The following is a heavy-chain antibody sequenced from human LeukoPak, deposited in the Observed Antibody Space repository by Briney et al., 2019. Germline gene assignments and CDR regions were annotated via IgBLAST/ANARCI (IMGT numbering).Heavy chain of an antibody. D-gene: IGHD2-15*01. J-gene: IGHJ4*02. CDR1: GYYLTNNW. V-gene: IGHV5-51*01. CDR2: IYPGDSDT. CDR3: ARRGGRQPFDY. Sequence: GASLKISCKISGYYLTNNWIGGVRQVRGKGLEWMGIIYPGDSDTRYSPSFQGQVTISADKSITTAYLQWSSLKASDTAMYYCARRGGRQPFDYWGQGTLVTVSS.